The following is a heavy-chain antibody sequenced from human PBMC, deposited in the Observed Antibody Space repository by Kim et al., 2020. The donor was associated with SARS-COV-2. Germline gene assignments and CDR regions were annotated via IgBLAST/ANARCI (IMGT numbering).Heavy chain of an antibody. CDR2: IDPSDSYT. J-gene: IGHJ4*02. CDR3: ARLEYYYDSSGYRHFDY. CDR1: GYSFTSYW. V-gene: IGHV5-10-1*01. Sequence: GESLKISCKGSGYSFTSYWISWVRQMPGKGLEWMGRIDPSDSYTNYSPSFQGHVTISADKSISTAYLQWSSLKASDTAMYYCARLEYYYDSSGYRHFDYWGQGTLVTVSS. D-gene: IGHD3-22*01.